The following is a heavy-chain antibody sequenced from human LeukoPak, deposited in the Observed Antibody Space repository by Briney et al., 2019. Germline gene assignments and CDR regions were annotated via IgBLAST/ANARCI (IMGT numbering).Heavy chain of an antibody. V-gene: IGHV3-23*01. CDR3: AKDAMNYYGSGSYYKGGFYFDN. CDR1: GFTFSNAW. D-gene: IGHD3-10*01. J-gene: IGHJ4*02. Sequence: GGSLRLSCAASGFTFSNAWMSWVRQAPGKGLEWVSAISGSGGSTYYADSVKGRFTISRDNSKNTLYLQMNSLRAEDTAVYYCAKDAMNYYGSGSYYKGGFYFDNWGQGALVTVSS. CDR2: ISGSGGST.